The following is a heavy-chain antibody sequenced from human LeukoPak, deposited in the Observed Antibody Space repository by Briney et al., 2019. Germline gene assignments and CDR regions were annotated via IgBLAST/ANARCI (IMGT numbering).Heavy chain of an antibody. CDR3: ASYSSGWYDY. Sequence: SETLSLTCTVSGGSIRSDTYYWSWIRQPPGKGLEWIGYIYYSGSTNYNPSLKSRVTISVDTSKNQFSLKLSSVTAADTAVYYCASYSSGWYDYWGQGTLVTVSS. CDR2: IYYSGST. CDR1: GGSIRSDTYY. V-gene: IGHV4-61*01. D-gene: IGHD6-19*01. J-gene: IGHJ4*02.